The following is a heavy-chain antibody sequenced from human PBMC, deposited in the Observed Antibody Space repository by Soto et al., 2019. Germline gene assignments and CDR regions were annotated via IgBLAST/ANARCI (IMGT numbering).Heavy chain of an antibody. CDR2: MNPNSGNT. CDR3: AITMYCGGDCSTDGMDV. CDR1: GYTFTSYD. Sequence: ASVKVSCKASGYTFTSYDINWVRQATGQGLEWMGWMNPNSGNTGYAQKFQGRVTMTRNTSISTAYMELSSLRSEDTAVYYCAITMYCGGDCSTDGMDVWGQGTTVTVSS. D-gene: IGHD2-21*02. J-gene: IGHJ6*02. V-gene: IGHV1-8*01.